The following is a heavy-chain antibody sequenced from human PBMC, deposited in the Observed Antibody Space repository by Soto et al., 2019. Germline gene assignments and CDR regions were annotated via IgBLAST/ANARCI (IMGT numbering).Heavy chain of an antibody. CDR3: AREGMSRPRWVFDY. CDR2: ISTNGDST. D-gene: IGHD6-13*01. J-gene: IGHJ4*02. CDR1: GFTFGSYS. V-gene: IGHV3-64*01. Sequence: EVQLVESGGGLVQPGVSLRLSCAASGFTFGSYSMHWVRQAPGKGLEYVSAISTNGDSTFYANSVKGRFTISRDNSKNTLYLQMGSLRAEAMGVYYCAREGMSRPRWVFDYWGQGTLVTASS.